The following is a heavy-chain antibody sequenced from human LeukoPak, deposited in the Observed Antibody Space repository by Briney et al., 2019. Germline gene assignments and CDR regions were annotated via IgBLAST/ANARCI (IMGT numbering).Heavy chain of an antibody. CDR3: ARHWGRDGYNYDPHYFDY. V-gene: IGHV4-59*08. J-gene: IGHJ4*02. D-gene: IGHD5-24*01. Sequence: SETLSLTCTVSGGSISSYYWSWIRQPPGKGLEWIGYIYYSGSTNYNPSLKSRVTISVDTSKNQFSLKLSSVTAADTAVYYCARHWGRDGYNYDPHYFDYWGQGTLVTVSS. CDR2: IYYSGST. CDR1: GGSISSYY.